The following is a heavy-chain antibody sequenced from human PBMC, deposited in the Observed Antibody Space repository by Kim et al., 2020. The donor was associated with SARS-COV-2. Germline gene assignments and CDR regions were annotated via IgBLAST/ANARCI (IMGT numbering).Heavy chain of an antibody. CDR3: ARLREGVWVLGD. D-gene: IGHD3-10*01. CDR1: GDSISSGGYF. Sequence: SETLSLTCAVSGDSISSGGYFWGWIRQPPGKGLEWIASIRYRRNTYYNPSLNGRAFISVDTSKNQLSLRLHSVTAADTALYYCARLREGVWVLGDWGQGT. V-gene: IGHV4-39*01. J-gene: IGHJ4*03. CDR2: IRYRRNT.